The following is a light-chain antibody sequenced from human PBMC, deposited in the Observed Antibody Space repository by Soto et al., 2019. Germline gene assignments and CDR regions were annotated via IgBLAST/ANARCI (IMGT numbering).Light chain of an antibody. J-gene: IGKJ1*01. CDR2: DAS. Sequence: IVLTQSPATLSLSPGERATLSCRASQSVSSSLAWYQQKPGQPPRLLIYDASRRATGIPARVSGSGSGTDFTLTISRLESEDFAVYYCQQYGRSRWTFGQGTKVDIK. CDR3: QQYGRSRWT. CDR1: QSVSSS. V-gene: IGKV3-20*01.